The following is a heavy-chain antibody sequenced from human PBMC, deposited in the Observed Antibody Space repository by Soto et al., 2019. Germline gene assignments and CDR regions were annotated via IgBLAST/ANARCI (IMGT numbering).Heavy chain of an antibody. V-gene: IGHV4-34*01. J-gene: IGHJ4*02. CDR2: INHSGST. CDR3: ARAGNKPIHTRRCSSTSCPPIDY. Sequence: PSETLSLTCAVYGGSFSGYYWSWIRQPPGKGLEWIGEINHSGSTNYNPSLKSRVTISVDTSKNQFSLKLSSVTAADTAVYYCARAGNKPIHTRRCSSTSCPPIDYWGQGNLVTVSS. D-gene: IGHD2-2*01. CDR1: GGSFSGYY.